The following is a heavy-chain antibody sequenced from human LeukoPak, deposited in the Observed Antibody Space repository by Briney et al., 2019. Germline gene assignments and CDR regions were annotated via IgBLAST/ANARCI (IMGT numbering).Heavy chain of an antibody. CDR3: ARDGPTSVL. J-gene: IGHJ4*02. CDR2: SHYSGTT. V-gene: IGHV4-31*03. D-gene: IGHD1-1*01. Sequence: SETLSLTCIVSGASISSGGYYWSWIRQQPGKGLEWIGYSHYSGTTYYNTSLKSRVAISVDTSKNQFSLKLSSVTAADTAVYYCARDGPTSVLWGQGTLVTVSS. CDR1: GASISSGGYY.